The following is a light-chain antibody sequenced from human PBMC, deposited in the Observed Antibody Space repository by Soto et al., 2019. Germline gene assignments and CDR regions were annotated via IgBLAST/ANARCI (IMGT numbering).Light chain of an antibody. Sequence: SYELTQPPSVSVAPGQTARITCGGNNIGSKSVHWYQQKPGQAPVLVVYDGSDRPSGIPERFSGSNPGNTATLTISRVEAGDEADYYCQVWDSSSDHVVFGGGTKLTVL. CDR2: DGS. CDR3: QVWDSSSDHVV. J-gene: IGLJ2*01. V-gene: IGLV3-21*02. CDR1: NIGSKS.